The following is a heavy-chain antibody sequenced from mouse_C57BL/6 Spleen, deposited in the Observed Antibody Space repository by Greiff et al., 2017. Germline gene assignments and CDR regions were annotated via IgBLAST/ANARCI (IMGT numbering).Heavy chain of an antibody. V-gene: IGHV1-19*01. CDR2: INPYNGGT. J-gene: IGHJ3*01. D-gene: IGHD2-4*01. CDR3: ASDYDYYGAWFAY. Sequence: EVQLQQSGPVLVKPGASVKMSCKASGYTFTDYYMNWVKQSHGKSLEWIGVINPYNGGTSYNQKFKGKATLTVDQSSSTAYMELNSLTSEDSAVYYCASDYDYYGAWFAYWGQGTLVTVSA. CDR1: GYTFTDYY.